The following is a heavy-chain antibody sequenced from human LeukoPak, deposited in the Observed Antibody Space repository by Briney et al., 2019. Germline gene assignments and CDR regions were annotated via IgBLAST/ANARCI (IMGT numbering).Heavy chain of an antibody. J-gene: IGHJ3*02. CDR2: IYTSGST. CDR3: AREKVGAAVSYDAFDI. V-gene: IGHV4-4*07. D-gene: IGHD1-26*01. Sequence: PSETLSLTCTVSGGSISSYYWSWIRQPAGKGLEWIGRIYTSGSTNYNPSLKSRVTMSVDTSKNQFSLKLSSVTAADTAVYYCAREKVGAAVSYDAFDIWGQGTMVTVSS. CDR1: GGSISSYY.